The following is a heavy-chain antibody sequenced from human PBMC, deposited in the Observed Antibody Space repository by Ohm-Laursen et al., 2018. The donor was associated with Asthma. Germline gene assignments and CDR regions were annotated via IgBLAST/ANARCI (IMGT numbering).Heavy chain of an antibody. CDR2: IIPIFGTA. J-gene: IGHJ6*02. CDR1: RGTFSSYA. Sequence: GSSVKVSCKASRGTFSSYAISWVRQAPGQGLEWMGGIIPIFGTANYAQKFQGRVTITADESTSTAYMELSSLRSEDTAVYYCARERQGDYYDSSGQYYYYGMDVWGQGTAVTVSS. D-gene: IGHD3-22*01. V-gene: IGHV1-69*01. CDR3: ARERQGDYYDSSGQYYYYGMDV.